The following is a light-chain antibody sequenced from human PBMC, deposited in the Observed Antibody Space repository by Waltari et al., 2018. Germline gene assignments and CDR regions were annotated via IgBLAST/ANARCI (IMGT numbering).Light chain of an antibody. CDR1: SSAVGNYNF. CDR2: AAV. Sequence: QSALTQPRSVSGSPGQSVTISCSGTSSAVGNYNFVSWYQQHPGNAPKLLIYAAVKRPSGVPDRFSGSKSGKTASLTISGLQTEDEADYYCCSYAGSYTFVFGGGTQLTVL. CDR3: CSYAGSYTFV. V-gene: IGLV2-11*01. J-gene: IGLJ7*01.